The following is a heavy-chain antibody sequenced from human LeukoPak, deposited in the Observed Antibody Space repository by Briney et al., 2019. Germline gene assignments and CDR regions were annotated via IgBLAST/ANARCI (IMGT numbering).Heavy chain of an antibody. J-gene: IGHJ6*03. V-gene: IGHV1-69*05. CDR2: IIPIFGTA. D-gene: IGHD2-2*02. Sequence: ASVKVSCKASGGTFSSYAISWVRQAPGQGLEWMGGIIPIFGTANYAQKFQGRVTITTDESTSTAYMELSSLRSEDTAVYYCARAALGYCSSTSCYTYYYYYMDVWGKGTTVTVSS. CDR1: GGTFSSYA. CDR3: ARAALGYCSSTSCYTYYYYYMDV.